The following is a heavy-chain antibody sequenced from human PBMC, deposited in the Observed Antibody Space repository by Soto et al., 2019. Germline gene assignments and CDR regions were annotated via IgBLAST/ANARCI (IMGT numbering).Heavy chain of an antibody. Sequence: ASVKVSCKASGYTFTSYAMHWVRQAPGQRLEWMGWINAGNGNTKYSQKFQGRVTITRDTSASTAYMELSSLRSEDTAVYYCARATLVAQQLVRIDDYCGQGTLVTVSS. CDR2: INAGNGNT. V-gene: IGHV1-3*01. D-gene: IGHD6-13*01. CDR1: GYTFTSYA. CDR3: ARATLVAQQLVRIDDY. J-gene: IGHJ4*02.